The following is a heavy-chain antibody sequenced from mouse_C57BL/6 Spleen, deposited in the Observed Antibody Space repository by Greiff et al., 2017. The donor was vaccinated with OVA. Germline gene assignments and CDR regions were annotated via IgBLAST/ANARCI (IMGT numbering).Heavy chain of an antibody. CDR3: ASTAQASSIAMDY. J-gene: IGHJ4*01. V-gene: IGHV2-9-1*01. D-gene: IGHD3-2*02. CDR1: GFSLTSYA. Sequence: QVQLQESGPGLVAPSQSLSITCTVSGFSLTSYAISWVRQPPGKGLEWLGVIWTGGGTNYNSALKSRLSISKDNSKSQGFLKMNSLQTDDTARYYCASTAQASSIAMDYWGQGTSVTVSS. CDR2: IWTGGGT.